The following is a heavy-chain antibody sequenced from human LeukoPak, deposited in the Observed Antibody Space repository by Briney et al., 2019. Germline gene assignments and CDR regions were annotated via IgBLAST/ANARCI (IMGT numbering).Heavy chain of an antibody. CDR3: TSGGTAYY. CDR1: GFSFGDYA. D-gene: IGHD4-23*01. J-gene: IGHJ4*02. Sequence: PGGSLRLSCTASGFSFGDYALSWVRQAPGKGREWVGFIRSKAYGGTTEYAASVKGRFTTSRDDSKSIAYLQMNSLKTEDTAVYYCTSGGTAYYWGQGTLVTVSS. CDR2: IRSKAYGGTT. V-gene: IGHV3-49*04.